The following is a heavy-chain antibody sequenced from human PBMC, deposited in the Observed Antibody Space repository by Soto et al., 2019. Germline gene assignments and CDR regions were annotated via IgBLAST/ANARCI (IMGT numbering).Heavy chain of an antibody. D-gene: IGHD3-10*01. CDR2: IWYDGSNK. Sequence: PGGSLRLSCAASGFTFSSYGMHWVRQAPGKGLEWVAVIWYDGSNKYYADSVKGRFTISRDNSKNTLYLQMNSPRAEDTAVYYCARDSVEFRFGELYWNLRFDYWGQGTPVTVSS. CDR3: ARDSVEFRFGELYWNLRFDY. V-gene: IGHV3-33*01. J-gene: IGHJ4*02. CDR1: GFTFSSYG.